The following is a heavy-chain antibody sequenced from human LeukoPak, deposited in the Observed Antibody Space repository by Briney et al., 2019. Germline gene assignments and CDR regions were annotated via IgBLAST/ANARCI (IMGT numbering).Heavy chain of an antibody. CDR2: ISYDGSNK. J-gene: IGHJ4*02. D-gene: IGHD6-19*01. V-gene: IGHV3-30*18. Sequence: PGGSLRLSCAASGFTFSSYGMHWVRQAPGKGLEWVAVISYDGSNKYYADSVKGRFTISRDNSKNTLYLQMNSLRAEGTAVYYCANDQLSSGFSTFDYWGQGTLVTVSS. CDR3: ANDQLSSGFSTFDY. CDR1: GFTFSSYG.